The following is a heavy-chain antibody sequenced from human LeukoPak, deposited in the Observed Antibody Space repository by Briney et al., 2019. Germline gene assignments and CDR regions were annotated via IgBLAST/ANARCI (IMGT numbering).Heavy chain of an antibody. V-gene: IGHV4-4*07. D-gene: IGHD6-6*01. CDR1: GGSISSYY. CDR2: IYTSGST. J-gene: IGHJ3*02. CDR3: AREYSSSSGKNAFDI. Sequence: SETLSLTCTVSGGSISSYYWSWIRQPAGKGLEWIGHIYTSGSTNYNPSLKSRVTMSVDTSRTQFSLKLTSVTAADTAVYYCAREYSSSSGKNAFDIWGQGTMVTVSS.